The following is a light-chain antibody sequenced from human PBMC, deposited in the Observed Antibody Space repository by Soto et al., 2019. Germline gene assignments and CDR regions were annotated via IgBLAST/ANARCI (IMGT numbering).Light chain of an antibody. J-gene: IGKJ1*01. Sequence: DIQMTQSPSSLSASVGDRVTIACRASQGISNYLAWYQQKPGKVPKLLIYAASTLQSGVPSRFSGSGSGTDFTLTISRLQPEDVETYYCQKYNSARWTFGQGTKVEIK. V-gene: IGKV1-27*01. CDR3: QKYNSARWT. CDR2: AAS. CDR1: QGISNY.